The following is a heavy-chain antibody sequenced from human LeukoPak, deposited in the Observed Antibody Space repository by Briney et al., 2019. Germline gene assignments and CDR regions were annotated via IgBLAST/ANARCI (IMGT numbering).Heavy chain of an antibody. V-gene: IGHV3-30-3*01. CDR2: ISYDGSNK. CDR3: AKGEGGDSGWYGDY. Sequence: PGGSLRLSCAASGFTFSSYAMHWVRQAPGEGLEWLAVISYDGSNKYYADSVKGRFTISRDNSKNTLFLQMNSQRAEDTAVYYCAKGEGGDSGWYGDYWGQGTLVTVSS. CDR1: GFTFSSYA. D-gene: IGHD6-19*01. J-gene: IGHJ4*02.